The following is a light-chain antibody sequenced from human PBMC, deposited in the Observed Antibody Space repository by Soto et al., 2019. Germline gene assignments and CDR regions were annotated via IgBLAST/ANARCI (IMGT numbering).Light chain of an antibody. CDR1: QSISSW. J-gene: IGKJ1*01. CDR2: DAS. Sequence: DIQMTQSPSTLSASVGDRVTITCPASQSISSWLVWYQQKPGKAPKLLIYDASSLESGVPSRFSGSGSGTEFTLTISSLQPDDFATYYCQQYNSYLWTFGQGTKVEIK. CDR3: QQYNSYLWT. V-gene: IGKV1-5*01.